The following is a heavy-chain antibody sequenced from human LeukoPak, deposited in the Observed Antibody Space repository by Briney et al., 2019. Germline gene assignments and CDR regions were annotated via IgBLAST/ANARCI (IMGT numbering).Heavy chain of an antibody. CDR2: IYYSGST. CDR3: ARGPRGSYDGNWFDP. Sequence: PSETLSLTCTVSGGSISSYYWSWIRQPPGKGLEWIGYIYYSGSTNYNPSLKSRVTISVDTSKNQFSLKLSSVTAADTAVYYSARGPRGSYDGNWFDPWGQGTLVTVSS. J-gene: IGHJ5*02. CDR1: GGSISSYY. D-gene: IGHD6-19*01. V-gene: IGHV4-59*01.